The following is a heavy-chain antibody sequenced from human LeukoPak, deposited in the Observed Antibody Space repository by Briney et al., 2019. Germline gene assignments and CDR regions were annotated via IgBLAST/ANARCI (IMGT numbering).Heavy chain of an antibody. Sequence: GGSLRLSCAASGLTFNTYSMNWVRQAPGKGLEWISFITSSTSHIYYADSVKGRFTISRDNAKNSLCLQMNSLRAEDTAVYYCARGSPYGDYAFDIWGQGTMVTVSS. CDR2: ITSSTSHI. D-gene: IGHD4-17*01. CDR1: GLTFNTYS. J-gene: IGHJ3*02. CDR3: ARGSPYGDYAFDI. V-gene: IGHV3-21*05.